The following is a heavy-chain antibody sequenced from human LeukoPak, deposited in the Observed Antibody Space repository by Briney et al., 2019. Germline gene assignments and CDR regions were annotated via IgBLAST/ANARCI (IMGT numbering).Heavy chain of an antibody. D-gene: IGHD3-10*01. Sequence: GASVKVSCKASVYTFTSYGISWGRQAPGQGLECMGCISAYNGNTNYAQKLQGRVTMTTDTSTSTAYMELRSLRSDDTAVYYCARRLLWFGELSLFDYWGQGTLVTVSS. V-gene: IGHV1-18*04. J-gene: IGHJ4*02. CDR1: VYTFTSYG. CDR2: ISAYNGNT. CDR3: ARRLLWFGELSLFDY.